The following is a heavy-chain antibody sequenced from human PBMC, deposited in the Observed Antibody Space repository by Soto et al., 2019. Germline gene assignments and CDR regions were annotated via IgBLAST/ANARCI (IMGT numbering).Heavy chain of an antibody. CDR1: GYTFTSYA. Sequence: QVQLVQSGAEVKKPGASVKVSCKASGYTFTSYAIHWVRQAPGQRLEWMGWINAGNGNTKYSQKFQGRITITRDTSASKAYMELSSLRSEDTAVYYCARGYGDYGYDMDVWGQGTTVTVSS. J-gene: IGHJ6*02. CDR3: ARGYGDYGYDMDV. D-gene: IGHD4-17*01. V-gene: IGHV1-3*01. CDR2: INAGNGNT.